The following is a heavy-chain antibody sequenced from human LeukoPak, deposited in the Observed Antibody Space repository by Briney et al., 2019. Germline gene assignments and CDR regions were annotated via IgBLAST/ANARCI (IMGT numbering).Heavy chain of an antibody. D-gene: IGHD1-1*01. J-gene: IGHJ4*02. CDR2: ISGSDGTT. CDR1: GFTFSSYA. Sequence: GGSLRLSCAASGFTFSSYAMSWVRQAPGKGLEWVSSISGSDGTTYYADSVKGQFTISRDNSKYTLSLQMNSLRTEDTAVYYCAKVDNWKYGHHDVWGQGTLVTVSS. V-gene: IGHV3-23*01. CDR3: AKVDNWKYGHHDV.